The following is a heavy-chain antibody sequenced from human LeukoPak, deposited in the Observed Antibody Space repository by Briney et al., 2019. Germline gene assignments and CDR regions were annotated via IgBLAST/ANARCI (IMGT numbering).Heavy chain of an antibody. J-gene: IGHJ4*02. V-gene: IGHV4-34*01. CDR3: ARARSGWYYFDY. Sequence: SETLSLTCAVYGGSFSGYYWSWIRQPPGKGLEWIGEINHSGSTNYNPSLKSRVTMSVDTSKNQFSLKLSSVTAADTAVHYCARARSGWYYFDYWGQGTLVTVSS. CDR2: INHSGST. D-gene: IGHD6-19*01. CDR1: GGSFSGYY.